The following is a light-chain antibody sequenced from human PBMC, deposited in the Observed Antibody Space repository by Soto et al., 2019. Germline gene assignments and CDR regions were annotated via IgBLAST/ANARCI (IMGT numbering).Light chain of an antibody. V-gene: IGKV3-11*01. CDR3: QQRGHWPS. J-gene: IGKJ4*01. Sequence: EIVLTQSPATLSLSPGERATLSCRASQSLDNYLAWYQHKPGQAPRLLIYDASTRATDIPARFRGSGSGTDFTLTVSSLEAEDSAVYYCQQRGHWPSFGGGTKVEIK. CDR1: QSLDNY. CDR2: DAS.